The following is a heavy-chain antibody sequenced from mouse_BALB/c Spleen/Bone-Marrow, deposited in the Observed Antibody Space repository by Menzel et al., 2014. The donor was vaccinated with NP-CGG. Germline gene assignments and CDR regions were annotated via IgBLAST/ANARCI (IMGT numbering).Heavy chain of an antibody. CDR1: GYTFTDYA. J-gene: IGHJ3*01. Sequence: QVLLQQSGAELVRPGVSVKISCKGSGYTFTDYAMHWVKQSHAKSLEWIGVISTYYGDASYNQKFKGKATMTVDKSSSTAYMELARLTSEDSAIYYCARGGSTMITTFAYWGQGTLVTVSA. V-gene: IGHV1S137*01. CDR2: ISTYYGDA. CDR3: ARGGSTMITTFAY. D-gene: IGHD2-4*01.